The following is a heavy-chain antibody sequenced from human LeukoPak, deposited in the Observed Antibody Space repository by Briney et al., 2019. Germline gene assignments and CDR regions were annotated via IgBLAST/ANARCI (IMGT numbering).Heavy chain of an antibody. CDR2: INEDGSEK. Sequence: PGGSLRLSCAASGFSFSSYAMHWVRQAPGKGLEWVANINEDGSEKYYVDSVKGRFTISRDNAKNSLYLQMNSLRAEDTAVYYCARGESSSWYDWGQGTLVTVSS. CDR1: GFSFSSYA. CDR3: ARGESSSWYD. J-gene: IGHJ4*02. V-gene: IGHV3-7*01. D-gene: IGHD6-13*01.